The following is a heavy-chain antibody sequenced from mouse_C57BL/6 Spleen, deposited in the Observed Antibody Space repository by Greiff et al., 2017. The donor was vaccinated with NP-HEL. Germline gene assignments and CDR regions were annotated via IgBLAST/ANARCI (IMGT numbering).Heavy chain of an antibody. V-gene: IGHV1-69*01. D-gene: IGHD2-1*01. CDR1: GYTFTSYW. Sequence: QVQLQQPGAELVMPGASVKLSCKASGYTFTSYWMHWVKQRPGQGLEWIGEIDPSDSYTNYNQKFKGKSTLTGDKSSSTAYMQLSSLTSEDSAVYYCARDFYGNSGYWGQGTTLTVSS. J-gene: IGHJ2*01. CDR3: ARDFYGNSGY. CDR2: IDPSDSYT.